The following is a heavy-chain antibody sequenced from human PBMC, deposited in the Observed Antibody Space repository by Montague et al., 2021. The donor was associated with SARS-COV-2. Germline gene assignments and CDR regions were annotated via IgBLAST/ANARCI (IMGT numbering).Heavy chain of an antibody. Sequence: TLSLTCTVSGGSISSDGYCWSWIRQPPGKGLEWIGYIYYSGSTYYNPSLKSRVTISVDTSKNQFSLKLSSVTAADTAVYYCARIKIWFGELLLSDAFDTWGQGTMVAVSS. J-gene: IGHJ3*02. CDR3: ARIKIWFGELLLSDAFDT. D-gene: IGHD3-10*01. V-gene: IGHV4-31*03. CDR1: GGSISSDGYC. CDR2: IYYSGST.